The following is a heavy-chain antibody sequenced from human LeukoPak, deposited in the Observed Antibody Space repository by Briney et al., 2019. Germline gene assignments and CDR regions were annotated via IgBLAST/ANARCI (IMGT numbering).Heavy chain of an antibody. CDR2: INAGNGNT. D-gene: IGHD3-10*01. V-gene: IGHV1-3*01. J-gene: IGHJ4*02. CDR3: ARGFFDYGSGDY. CDR1: GYTFTSYA. Sequence: ASVKVSCKASGYTFTSYAMHWVRQAPGQRLEWMGWINAGNGNTKYSQKFQGRVTITRDTSASTAYMELSSLRSEDTAVYYCARGFFDYGSGDYWGQGTLVTVSS.